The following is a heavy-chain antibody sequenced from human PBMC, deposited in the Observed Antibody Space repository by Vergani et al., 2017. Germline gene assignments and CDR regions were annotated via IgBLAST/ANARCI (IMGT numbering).Heavy chain of an antibody. CDR2: IIPIFGTA. CDR3: ANLNYYDSSGYPLYYGMDV. Sequence: QVQLVQSGAEVKKPGSSVKVSCKASGGTFSSYAISWVRQAPGQGLEWMGGIIPIFGTANYAQKFQGRVTITADKSTSTAYMELSSLRSEDTAVYYCANLNYYDSSGYPLYYGMDVWGQGTTVTVSS. V-gene: IGHV1-69*06. J-gene: IGHJ6*02. D-gene: IGHD3-22*01. CDR1: GGTFSSYA.